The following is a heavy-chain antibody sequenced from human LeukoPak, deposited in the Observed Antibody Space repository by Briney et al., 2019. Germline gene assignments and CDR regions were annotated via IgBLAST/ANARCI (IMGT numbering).Heavy chain of an antibody. V-gene: IGHV4-59*01. D-gene: IGHD1-14*01. CDR3: ARDGRFPPEVLPRYFDS. CDR2: IFYSGRT. CDR1: GGSISSYY. J-gene: IGHJ4*02. Sequence: SETLSLTCSVSGGSISSYYWSWIRQPPGKGLEWIGYIFYSGRTSYNPSLKSRVTISVDTSKNHFSLTLSSVTAADTAVYYCARDGRFPPEVLPRYFDSWGQGTLVTVSS.